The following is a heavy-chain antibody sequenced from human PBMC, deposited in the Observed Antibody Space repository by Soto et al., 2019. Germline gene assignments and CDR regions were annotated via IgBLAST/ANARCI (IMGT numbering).Heavy chain of an antibody. CDR3: AREPQGIAAALDY. D-gene: IGHD6-13*01. CDR2: ISSSGSFI. CDR1: GFTFRTYG. V-gene: IGHV3-21*04. J-gene: IGHJ4*02. Sequence: KPGGSLRLSCAASGFTFRTYGMNWVRRAPGGGLEGVASISSSGSFIYYADSVKGRFTISRYDAEKSLYLQMNILRAEDTALYYCAREPQGIAAALDYWGQGTLVTVSS.